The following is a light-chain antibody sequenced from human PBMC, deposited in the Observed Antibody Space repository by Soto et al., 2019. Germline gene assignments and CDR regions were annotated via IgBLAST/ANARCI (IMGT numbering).Light chain of an antibody. V-gene: IGLV1-40*01. J-gene: IGLJ2*01. CDR3: QSYDSSLSGPVV. CDR1: SSNIGAGYD. CDR2: GNS. Sequence: QSVLTQPPSVSGAPGQRVPISCTGSSSNIGAGYDVHWYQQLPGTAHKLLIYGNSNRPSGVPDRFSGSKSGTSASLAITGLQAEDEADYDCQSYDSSLSGPVVFGGGTKVTVL.